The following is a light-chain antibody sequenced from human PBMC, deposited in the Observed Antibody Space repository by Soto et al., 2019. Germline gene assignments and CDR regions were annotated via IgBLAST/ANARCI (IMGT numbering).Light chain of an antibody. CDR3: QTWGTGIHVI. CDR2: VNSDGSH. CDR1: SGHSTLA. Sequence: QAVVTQSPSASASLGASVKLACTLSSGHSTLAIAWHQQQPEKGPRYLMKVNSDGSHSKGDGIPDRFSGSSSGAERYLIISSLQSEDEADYYCQTWGTGIHVIFGGGTKLTVL. V-gene: IGLV4-69*01. J-gene: IGLJ2*01.